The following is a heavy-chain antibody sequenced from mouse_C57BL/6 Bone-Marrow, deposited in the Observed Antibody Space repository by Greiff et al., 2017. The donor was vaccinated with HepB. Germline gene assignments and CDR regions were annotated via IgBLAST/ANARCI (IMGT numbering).Heavy chain of an antibody. D-gene: IGHD2-12*01. CDR3: ARDLGYYN. CDR2: ISDGGSYT. CDR1: GFTFSSYA. Sequence: EVQLVESGGGLVKPGGSLKLSCAASGFTFSSYAMSWVRQTPEKRLEWVATISDGGSYTYYPDNVKGRFTISRDNAKNNLYLQMSHLKSEDTAMYYCARDLGYYNWGQGTLVTVSA. J-gene: IGHJ3*01. V-gene: IGHV5-4*01.